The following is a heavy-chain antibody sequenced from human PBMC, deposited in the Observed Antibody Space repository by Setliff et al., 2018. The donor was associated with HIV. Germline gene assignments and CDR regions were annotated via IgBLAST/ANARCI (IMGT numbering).Heavy chain of an antibody. CDR2: ISHSGNT. Sequence: SETLSLTCTVSGDSINTHYWSWIRQPPGKGLEWIGCISHSGNTNFNPSLNSRVTISLDTSKNQFSLRLTSLAAADTAIYYCARSTVGAGASFPWGRGILVTVSS. J-gene: IGHJ5*02. D-gene: IGHD1-26*01. CDR3: ARSTVGAGASFP. CDR1: GDSINTHY. V-gene: IGHV4-59*11.